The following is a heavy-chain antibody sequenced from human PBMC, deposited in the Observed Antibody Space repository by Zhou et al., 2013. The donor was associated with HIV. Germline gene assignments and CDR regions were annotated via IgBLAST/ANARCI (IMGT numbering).Heavy chain of an antibody. Sequence: QVQLVQSGAEVKEPGTSVNLSCTTSGYIFTRNFLHWVRQAPGQGLEWIAILNPVTGNSGCAQKFRGRISITRDTSTSTVYMELRNLTSADTAVYYCARDRSYSGTYEYYFDYWGQGTLVTVSS. CDR3: ARDRSYSGTYEYYFDY. V-gene: IGHV1-46*01. CDR1: GYIFTRNF. CDR2: LNPVTGNS. J-gene: IGHJ4*02. D-gene: IGHD1-26*01.